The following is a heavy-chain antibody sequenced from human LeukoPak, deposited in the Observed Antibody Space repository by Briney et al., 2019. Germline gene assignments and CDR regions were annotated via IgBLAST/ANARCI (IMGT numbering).Heavy chain of an antibody. V-gene: IGHV4-39*01. D-gene: IGHD3-22*01. CDR3: ARPRYDSSGYYAS. Sequence: PSETLSLTCTVSGGSLSRSSYYWGWIRQPPGKGLEWIGSIYYSGSTYYNPSLKSRVTISVDTSKNQFSLKLSSVTAADTAVYYCARPRYDSSGYYASWGQGTLVTVSS. CDR2: IYYSGST. CDR1: GGSLSRSSYY. J-gene: IGHJ5*02.